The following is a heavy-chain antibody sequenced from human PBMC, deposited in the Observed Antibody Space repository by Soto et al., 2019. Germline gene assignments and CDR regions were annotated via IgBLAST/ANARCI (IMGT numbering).Heavy chain of an antibody. D-gene: IGHD2-15*01. CDR3: ARRYCSDSYCSYFDY. J-gene: IGHJ4*02. CDR1: GGSFTTYY. V-gene: IGHV4-34*01. Sequence: QVQLHQWGAGLLKPSETLSLTCAVYGGSFTTYYWSWIRQSPGKGLEWIGEINPSGFTNYNPSLESRGTTSVDTSKNQFSLNLRSVTAADTAIYYCARRYCSDSYCSYFDYWGRGTLVSVSS. CDR2: INPSGFT.